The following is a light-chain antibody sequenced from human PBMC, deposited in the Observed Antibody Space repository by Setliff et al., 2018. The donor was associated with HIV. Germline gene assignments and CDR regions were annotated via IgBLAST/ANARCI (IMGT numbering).Light chain of an antibody. CDR1: SGDVGRYNL. Sequence: QSVLTQPASVSGSPGQSITISCTGTSGDVGRYNLVSWYQQQPGKPPKLMIYQASKRPSGVSNRFSGSKSGNTASLTISGLQAEDEADYYCCSNTGSNTYVFGTGTQLTVL. V-gene: IGLV2-23*01. J-gene: IGLJ1*01. CDR3: CSNTGSNTYV. CDR2: QAS.